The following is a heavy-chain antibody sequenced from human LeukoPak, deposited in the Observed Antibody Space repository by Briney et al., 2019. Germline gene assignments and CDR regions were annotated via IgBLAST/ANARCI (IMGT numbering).Heavy chain of an antibody. D-gene: IGHD3-3*01. CDR2: IKSKTDGGTT. CDR1: GFTFSNAW. J-gene: IGHJ4*02. V-gene: IGHV3-15*01. CDR3: TTDRYDFWSGYYTPGFDY. Sequence: GGSLRLSCAASGFTFSNAWMSWVRQAPGKGLEWVGRIKSKTDGGTTDYAAPVKGRFTISRDDSKNTLYLQMNSLKTEDTAVYYCTTDRYDFWSGYYTPGFDYWGQGTLVTVSS.